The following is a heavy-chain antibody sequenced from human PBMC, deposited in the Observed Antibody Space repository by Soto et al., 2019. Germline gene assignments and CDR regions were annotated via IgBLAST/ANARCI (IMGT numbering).Heavy chain of an antibody. V-gene: IGHV4-59*01. D-gene: IGHD2-15*01. Sequence: PSETLSLTCTVSGGSISSYYWSWIRQPPGKGLEWIGYIYYSGSTNYNPSLKSRVTISVDTSKNQFSLKLSSVTAADTAVYYCARGGRLPSPIWPYYYGMDVWGQGTTVTVSS. CDR2: IYYSGST. CDR1: GGSISSYY. J-gene: IGHJ6*02. CDR3: ARGGRLPSPIWPYYYGMDV.